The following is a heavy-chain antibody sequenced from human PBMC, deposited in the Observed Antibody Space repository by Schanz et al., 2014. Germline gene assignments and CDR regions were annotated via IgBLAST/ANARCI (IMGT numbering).Heavy chain of an antibody. Sequence: DLVESGGGVVQPGRSLRLSCAASGFTFSSYAMHWVRQAPGKGLEWVSSISHSGGSKYYADSVKGRFTISRDNSKNTLYLQMNTLRAEDTAVYYCAKDSTHIDIVLVPTAIDYWGQGTLVNVSS. CDR2: ISHSGGSK. CDR1: GFTFSSYA. V-gene: IGHV3-NL1*01. CDR3: AKDSTHIDIVLVPTAIDY. J-gene: IGHJ4*02. D-gene: IGHD2-2*01.